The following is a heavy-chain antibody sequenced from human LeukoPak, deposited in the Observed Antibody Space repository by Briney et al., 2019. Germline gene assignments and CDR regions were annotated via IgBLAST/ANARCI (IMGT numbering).Heavy chain of an antibody. CDR1: GGSISSSSYY. Sequence: PSETLSLTCTVSGGSISSSSYYWGWIRQPPGKGLEWIGTIHYSGSTYYNPSLRSRVTMSVDTSKNQLSLKLSSVTAADTAVYYCARDGAVAGIENDYWGQGTLVTVSS. CDR2: IHYSGST. J-gene: IGHJ4*02. V-gene: IGHV4-39*02. D-gene: IGHD6-19*01. CDR3: ARDGAVAGIENDY.